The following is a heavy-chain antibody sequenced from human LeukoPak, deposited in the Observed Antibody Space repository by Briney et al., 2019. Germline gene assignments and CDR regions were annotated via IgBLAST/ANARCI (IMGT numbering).Heavy chain of an antibody. CDR1: GYTFTSYG. J-gene: IGHJ4*02. CDR3: ARDPPYRGVAGTYYFDY. CDR2: ISAYNGNT. V-gene: IGHV1-18*01. D-gene: IGHD6-19*01. Sequence: ASVKVSCKASGYTFTSYGISWVRQAPGQGLEWMGWISAYNGNTNYAQKLQGRVTMTTDTSTSTAYVELRCLRSDDTAVYYCARDPPYRGVAGTYYFDYWGQGTLVTVSS.